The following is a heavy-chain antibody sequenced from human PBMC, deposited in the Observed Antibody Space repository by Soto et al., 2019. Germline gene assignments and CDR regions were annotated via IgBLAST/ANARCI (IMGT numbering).Heavy chain of an antibody. CDR1: GFTFSSYG. Sequence: QVQVVESGGGVVQPGRSLRLSCAASGFTFSSYGMHWVRQAPGMGLEWVAIISWDGNNKYYADSVKGRFTISRDSSKNTLFLQMNSLRAEDTAVYYCAKGGSSSARYFDRWGQGTLVTVSS. CDR2: ISWDGNNK. D-gene: IGHD6-6*01. CDR3: AKGGSSSARYFDR. J-gene: IGHJ5*02. V-gene: IGHV3-30*18.